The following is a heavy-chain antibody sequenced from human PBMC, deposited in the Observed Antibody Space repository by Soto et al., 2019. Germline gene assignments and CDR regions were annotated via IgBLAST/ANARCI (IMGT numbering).Heavy chain of an antibody. D-gene: IGHD3-10*01. J-gene: IGHJ6*02. Sequence: PGGSLRLSCAASGFTFSSYGMHWVRQAPGKGLEWVGFIRSKAYGGTTEYAASVKGRFTISRDDSKSIAYLQMNSLKTEDTAVYYCTGVTMVRGVIIAEYYYYGMDVWGQGTTVTVSS. CDR1: GFTFSSYG. CDR3: TGVTMVRGVIIAEYYYYGMDV. V-gene: IGHV3-49*04. CDR2: IRSKAYGGTT.